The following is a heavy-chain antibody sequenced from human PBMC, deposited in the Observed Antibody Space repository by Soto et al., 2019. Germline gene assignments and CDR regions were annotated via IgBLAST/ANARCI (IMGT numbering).Heavy chain of an antibody. CDR1: GFTFNTYT. CDR2: ILADGTT. Sequence: QPGGSLRLSCAASGFTFNTYTMSWVRQAPGKGLEWVSGILADGTTYYADSVKGRFTISRDNSKYTLYLQINSLRSEDTAMYYCAKDRQPDGFWPFDHWGQGTLVTVSS. CDR3: AKDRQPDGFWPFDH. D-gene: IGHD3-3*01. J-gene: IGHJ4*02. V-gene: IGHV3-23*01.